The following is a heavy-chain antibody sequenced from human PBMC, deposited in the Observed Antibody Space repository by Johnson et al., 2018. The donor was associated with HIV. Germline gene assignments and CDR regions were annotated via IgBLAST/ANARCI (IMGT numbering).Heavy chain of an antibody. D-gene: IGHD6-19*01. Sequence: VQLVESGGGLVKPGGSLRLSCAASGFTFSNAWMSWVRQAPGKGLEWVSGINWNGGSTGYADSVKGRFTISRDNAKKSLYLQTNSLRAEDTAVYYCARGIAVSNWVDIWGQGTMVTVSS. CDR2: INWNGGST. J-gene: IGHJ3*02. CDR3: ARGIAVSNWVDI. CDR1: GFTFSNAW. V-gene: IGHV3-20*04.